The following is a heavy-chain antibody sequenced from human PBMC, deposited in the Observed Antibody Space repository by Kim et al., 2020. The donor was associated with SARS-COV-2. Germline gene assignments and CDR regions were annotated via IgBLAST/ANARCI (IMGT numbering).Heavy chain of an antibody. Sequence: ASVKVSCKASGYTFTSYYMHWVRRAPGQGLEWMGIINPSGGSTSYAQKFQGRVTMTRDTSTSTVYMELSSLRSEDTAVYYCARATPPGRRELWFGVNFDYWGQGTLVTVSS. CDR3: ARATPPGRRELWFGVNFDY. CDR2: INPSGGST. V-gene: IGHV1-46*01. D-gene: IGHD3-10*01. J-gene: IGHJ4*02. CDR1: GYTFTSYY.